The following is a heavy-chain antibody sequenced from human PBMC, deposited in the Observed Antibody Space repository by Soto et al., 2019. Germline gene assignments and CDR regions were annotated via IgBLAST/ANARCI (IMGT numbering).Heavy chain of an antibody. CDR1: GGVVSSDSSY. Sequence: SETLSLTCCVSGGVVSSDSSYWSWFRQPPGKTLEWIGFILSGGGTSTNPSLRSRLSISVDTSRNQFSLRLTSVTASDTGVYFCAKGFSSGWYVDSWGRGTLVTVS. CDR3: AKGFSSGWYVDS. V-gene: IGHV4-61*01. D-gene: IGHD6-19*01. J-gene: IGHJ4*02. CDR2: ILSGGGT.